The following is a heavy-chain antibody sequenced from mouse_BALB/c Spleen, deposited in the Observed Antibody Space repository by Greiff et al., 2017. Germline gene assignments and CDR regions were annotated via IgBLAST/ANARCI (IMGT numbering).Heavy chain of an antibody. CDR2: IWSDGST. J-gene: IGHJ4*01. CDR1: GFSLTSYG. V-gene: IGHV2-6-2*01. CDR3: ARHSIYYYAMDY. Sequence: VKLMESGPDLVAPSQSLSITCTVSGFSLTSYGVHWVRQPPGKGLEWLVVIWSDGSTTYNSALKSRLSISKDNSKSQVFLKMNSLQTDDTAMYYCARHSIYYYAMDYWGQGTSVTVSS.